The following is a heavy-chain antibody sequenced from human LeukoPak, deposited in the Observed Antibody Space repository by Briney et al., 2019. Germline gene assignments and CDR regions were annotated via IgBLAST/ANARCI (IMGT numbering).Heavy chain of an antibody. CDR2: IYTSGST. CDR1: GDSISSGDYY. D-gene: IGHD1-26*01. Sequence: SETLSLTCTVSGDSISSGDYYWNWIRQPAGTGLEWLGRIYTSGSTNYNPSLKGRVTISVNTSKNQFSLKLTSVTAADTAVYYCARSPYLRTYGYGPWELPVSYFDYWGQGTLVTVSS. J-gene: IGHJ4*02. CDR3: ARSPYLRTYGYGPWELPVSYFDY. V-gene: IGHV4-61*02.